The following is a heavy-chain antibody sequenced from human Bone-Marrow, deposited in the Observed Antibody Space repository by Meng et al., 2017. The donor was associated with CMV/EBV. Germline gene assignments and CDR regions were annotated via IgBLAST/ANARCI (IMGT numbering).Heavy chain of an antibody. CDR3: ARDLGYCSSTSCPGDFDY. CDR2: ISAYNGNT. Sequence: ASVKVSCKASGYTFTSYGISWVRQAPGQGLEWMGWISAYNGNTNYAQKLQGRVTMTRDTSTSTVYMELSSLRSEDTAVYYCARDLGYCSSTSCPGDFDYWGQGTLVTVSS. CDR1: GYTFTSYG. V-gene: IGHV1-18*01. J-gene: IGHJ4*02. D-gene: IGHD2-2*01.